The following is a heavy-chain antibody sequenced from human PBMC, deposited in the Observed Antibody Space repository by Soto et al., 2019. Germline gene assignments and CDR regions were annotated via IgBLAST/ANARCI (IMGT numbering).Heavy chain of an antibody. Sequence: SLRLSCAASGFSFSSYGVHWVRQAPGKGLEWVAVIVYDGSNQYYTDSVKGRFTISRDNSKNTLYLQISSLRAEDTAVYYCAKDPEYSRTILRNFLGYCGQGSLVTVSS. J-gene: IGHJ4*02. D-gene: IGHD6-6*01. V-gene: IGHV3-30*18. CDR1: GFSFSSYG. CDR2: IVYDGSNQ. CDR3: AKDPEYSRTILRNFLGY.